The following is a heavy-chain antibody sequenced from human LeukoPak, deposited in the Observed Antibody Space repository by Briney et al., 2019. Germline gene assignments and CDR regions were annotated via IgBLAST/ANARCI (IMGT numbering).Heavy chain of an antibody. J-gene: IGHJ4*02. CDR3: ARLTFYYDSSGYSIFDY. Sequence: SEALSLTCTVSGGSISSCYWSWIRQPPGKGLEWIGYIYYSGSTNYNPSLKSRVTISVDTSKNQFSLKLSSVTAADTAVYYCARLTFYYDSSGYSIFDYWGQGALVTVSS. CDR2: IYYSGST. V-gene: IGHV4-59*08. CDR1: GGSISSCY. D-gene: IGHD3-22*01.